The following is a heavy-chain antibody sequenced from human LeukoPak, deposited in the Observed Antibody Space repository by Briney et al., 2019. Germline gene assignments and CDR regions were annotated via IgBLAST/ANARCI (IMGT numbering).Heavy chain of an antibody. D-gene: IGHD3-10*01. J-gene: IGHJ4*02. V-gene: IGHV3-30-3*01. Sequence: PGRSLRLSCAASGFTFSSYAMHWVRQAPGKGLEWVAVISYDGSNKYYADSVKGRFTISRDNAKNSLYLQMNSLRAEDTAVYYCARVRGEVDYWGQGTLVTVSS. CDR3: ARVRGEVDY. CDR2: ISYDGSNK. CDR1: GFTFSSYA.